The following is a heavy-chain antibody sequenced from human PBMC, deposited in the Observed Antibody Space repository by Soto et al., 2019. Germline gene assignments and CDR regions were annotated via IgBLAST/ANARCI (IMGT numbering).Heavy chain of an antibody. CDR3: ARDGDYGDYLGY. D-gene: IGHD4-17*01. CDR2: IIPIFGTA. Sequence: VQLVQSGAEVKKPGSSVKVSCKASGGTFSRYAISWVRQAPGQGLEWMGGIIPIFGTATYAQKFQGRVTITADESTSTAYMELSSLRSEDTAVYYCARDGDYGDYLGYWGQGTLVTVSS. CDR1: GGTFSRYA. J-gene: IGHJ4*02. V-gene: IGHV1-69*01.